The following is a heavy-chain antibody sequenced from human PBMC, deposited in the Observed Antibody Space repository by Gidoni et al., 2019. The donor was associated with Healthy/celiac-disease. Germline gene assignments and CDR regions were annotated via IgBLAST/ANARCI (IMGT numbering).Heavy chain of an antibody. Sequence: QVQLVQSGAEVKKPGASVKVSCKASGYTFTSYGISWVRQAPGQGLEWMGWISAYNGNTNYAQKRQGRVTMTTDTSTSTAYMELRSLRSDDTAVYYCASQSLGELSLFPPSYYYYGMDVWGQGTTVTVSS. CDR1: GYTFTSYG. CDR2: ISAYNGNT. D-gene: IGHD3-16*02. J-gene: IGHJ6*02. V-gene: IGHV1-18*01. CDR3: ASQSLGELSLFPPSYYYYGMDV.